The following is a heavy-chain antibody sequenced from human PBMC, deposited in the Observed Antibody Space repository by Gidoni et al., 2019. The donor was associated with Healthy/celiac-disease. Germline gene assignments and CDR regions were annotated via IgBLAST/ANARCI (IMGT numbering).Heavy chain of an antibody. Sequence: QVQLVQSVAEVKTPGSSVKVSCKASVYTFTSSGISWVRQAPGQGLEWMGWISAYNGNTNYAQKLQGRVTRTTDTSTSTAYMELRSLRSDDTAVYYCARDREYCGGDCYPPHGMDVWGQGTTVTVSS. CDR3: ARDREYCGGDCYPPHGMDV. V-gene: IGHV1-18*01. CDR2: ISAYNGNT. CDR1: VYTFTSSG. D-gene: IGHD2-21*02. J-gene: IGHJ6*02.